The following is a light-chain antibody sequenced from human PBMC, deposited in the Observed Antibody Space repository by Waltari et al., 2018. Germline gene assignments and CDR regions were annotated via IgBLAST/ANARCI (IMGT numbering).Light chain of an antibody. CDR2: EVT. CDR3: TSYAGNNMAV. CDR1: SSAIGKDNY. V-gene: IGLV2-8*01. J-gene: IGLJ1*01. Sequence: QSALTQPPSASGSPGQSVTISCSGSSSAIGKDNYVSWYQHYPCTAPNLLIYEVTERPSGVPHRFSGSKSGNTASLTVSGLQAEDEADYYCTSYAGNNMAVFGSGTKVTVL.